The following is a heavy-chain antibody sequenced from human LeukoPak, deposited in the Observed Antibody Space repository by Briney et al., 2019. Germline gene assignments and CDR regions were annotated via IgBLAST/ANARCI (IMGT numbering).Heavy chain of an antibody. CDR1: GFTFSSYG. J-gene: IGHJ4*02. CDR2: IRYDGSNK. Sequence: GGSLRLSCAASGFTFSSYGMHWVRQAPGKGLEWVAFIRYDGSNKYYADSVKGRFTISRDNSKNTLYLQMNGLRAEDTAIYYCARDHIAAAGTPQHWGQGTLVTVSS. CDR3: ARDHIAAAGTPQH. V-gene: IGHV3-30*02. D-gene: IGHD6-13*01.